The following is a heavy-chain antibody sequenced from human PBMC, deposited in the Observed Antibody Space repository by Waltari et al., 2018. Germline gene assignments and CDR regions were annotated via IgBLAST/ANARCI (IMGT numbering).Heavy chain of an antibody. J-gene: IGHJ1*01. CDR2: IYYSGST. V-gene: IGHV4-59*01. D-gene: IGHD3-3*01. CDR1: GGSISSYY. CDR3: ARGAPRGFLESQVGYFQH. Sequence: QVQLQESGPGLVKPSETLSLTCTVSGGSISSYYWSWIRQPPGKGLEWIGYIYYSGSTNYNPSLESRVTISVDTSKNQFSLKLSSVTAADTAVYYCARGAPRGFLESQVGYFQHWGQGTLVTVSS.